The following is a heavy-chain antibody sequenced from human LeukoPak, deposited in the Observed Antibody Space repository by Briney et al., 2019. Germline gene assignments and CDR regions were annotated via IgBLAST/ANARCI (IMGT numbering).Heavy chain of an antibody. Sequence: PGGSLRLSCTAPGFPFNAYNIHWIRQSPGRGLEWVSFIRNDETEIHYADFAKGRFTISRDNSKNTLYLQMNSLRAEDTAVYYCAKESIAAAVYYFDYWGQGTLVTVSS. D-gene: IGHD6-13*01. CDR3: AKESIAAAVYYFDY. J-gene: IGHJ4*02. CDR1: GFPFNAYN. V-gene: IGHV3-30*02. CDR2: IRNDETEI.